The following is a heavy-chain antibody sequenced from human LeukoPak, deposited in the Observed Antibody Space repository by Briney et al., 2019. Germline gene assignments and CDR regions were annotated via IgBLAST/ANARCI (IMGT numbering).Heavy chain of an antibody. CDR3: ARGGEAVATMAYFNC. Sequence: PGGSLRLSCAASGFTFSNYAMSWVRQAPARGLEWVSSLRGDCETFYADSVKGRFTLSRDESRNTVFLQLNSLRAEDTAVYYCARGGEAVATMAYFNCWGQGTLVTVSS. CDR1: GFTFSNYA. V-gene: IGHV3-23*01. CDR2: LRGDCET. D-gene: IGHD5-24*01. J-gene: IGHJ4*02.